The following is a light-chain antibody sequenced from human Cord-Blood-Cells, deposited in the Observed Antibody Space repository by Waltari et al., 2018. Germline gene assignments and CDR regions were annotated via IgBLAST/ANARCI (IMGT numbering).Light chain of an antibody. CDR3: QQYGSSPLYT. Sequence: DIVMTQSPDSLAVSLGERATLSCRASQSVSSSYLAWYQQKPGQAPRLLIYGASSRATGIPDRFSGSGSGTDFTLTISRLEPEDFAVYYCQQYGSSPLYTFGQGTKLEIK. CDR2: GAS. J-gene: IGKJ2*01. CDR1: QSVSSSY. V-gene: IGKV3-20*01.